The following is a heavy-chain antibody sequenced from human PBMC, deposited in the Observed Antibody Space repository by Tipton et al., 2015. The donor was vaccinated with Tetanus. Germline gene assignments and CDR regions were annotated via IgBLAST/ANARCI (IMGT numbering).Heavy chain of an antibody. Sequence: QLVQSGAEVKKPGASVKVSCKASRYTFTSYGISWVRQAPGQGLEWMGWISAYNRNTNYAQKLQGRVTMTTDTSTSTAYMELRSLRSDDTAVYYCARDGSGYDILTGYYNFDYWGQGTLVTVSS. CDR2: ISAYNRNT. D-gene: IGHD3-9*01. CDR1: RYTFTSYG. J-gene: IGHJ4*02. V-gene: IGHV1-18*01. CDR3: ARDGSGYDILTGYYNFDY.